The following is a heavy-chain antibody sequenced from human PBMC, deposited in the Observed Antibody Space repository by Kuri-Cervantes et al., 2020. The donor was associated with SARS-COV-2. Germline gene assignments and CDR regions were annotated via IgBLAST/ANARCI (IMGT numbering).Heavy chain of an antibody. J-gene: IGHJ6*03. V-gene: IGHV3-21*01. D-gene: IGHD1-1*01. Sequence: GESLKISCAASGFNLSSYTITWVRQAPGKGLEWVSSMSGSSGYISYADSLRGRFTISRDNSKNTLYLQMNSLRAEDTAVYYCARDTLDNYYYYYMDVWGKGITVTVSS. CDR3: ARDTLDNYYYYYMDV. CDR1: GFNLSSYT. CDR2: MSGSSGYI.